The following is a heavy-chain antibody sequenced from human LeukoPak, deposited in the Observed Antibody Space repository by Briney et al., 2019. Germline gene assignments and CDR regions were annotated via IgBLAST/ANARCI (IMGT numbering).Heavy chain of an antibody. CDR2: IYYSGST. J-gene: IGHJ5*02. CDR3: AREGVVVVRDWFDP. D-gene: IGHD3-22*01. V-gene: IGHV4-39*07. Sequence: SETLSLTCTVSGGSISSSSYYWGWIRQPPGKGLEWIGSIYYSGSTYYNPSLKSRVTISVDTSKNQFSLKLSSVTAAVTAVYYCAREGVVVVRDWFDPWGQGTLVTVSS. CDR1: GGSISSSSYY.